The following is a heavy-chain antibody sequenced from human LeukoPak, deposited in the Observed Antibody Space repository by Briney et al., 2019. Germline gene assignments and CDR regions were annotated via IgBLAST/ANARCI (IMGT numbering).Heavy chain of an antibody. Sequence: ASVKVSCKASGYTFTGYYMHWVRQAPGQGLEWMGWINPNSGGTNYAQKFQGRVTMTRDTSISTAYMELSRLRSDDTAVYYCARVVGYSYGYDSDYWGQGTLVTVSS. CDR2: INPNSGGT. CDR3: ARVVGYSYGYDSDY. J-gene: IGHJ4*02. CDR1: GYTFTGYY. D-gene: IGHD5-18*01. V-gene: IGHV1-2*02.